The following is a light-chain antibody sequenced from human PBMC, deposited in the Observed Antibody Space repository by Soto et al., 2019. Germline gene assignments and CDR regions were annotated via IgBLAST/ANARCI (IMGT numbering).Light chain of an antibody. J-gene: IGLJ2*01. CDR1: SSDIGAYAY. Sequence: QSVLTQPASVSGSPGQSIAISCTGTSSDIGAYAYVSWYQQHPGKIPKLIVFDVNYRPSGVSSRFSGSKSGNTASLTISGLQAEDEADYYCGSYTRSNSVIFGGGTK. CDR3: GSYTRSNSVI. CDR2: DVN. V-gene: IGLV2-14*03.